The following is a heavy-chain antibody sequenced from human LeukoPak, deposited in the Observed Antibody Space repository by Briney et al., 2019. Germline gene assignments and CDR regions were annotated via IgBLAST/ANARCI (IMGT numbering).Heavy chain of an antibody. Sequence: MGWMNPNSGNTGSAQKFQGRVTMTRNTSISTAYMELSSLTSEDTAVYYCARGNYDGYYFDYWGQGTLVTVSS. J-gene: IGHJ4*02. CDR2: MNPNSGNT. CDR3: ARGNYDGYYFDY. V-gene: IGHV1-8*01. D-gene: IGHD4-23*01.